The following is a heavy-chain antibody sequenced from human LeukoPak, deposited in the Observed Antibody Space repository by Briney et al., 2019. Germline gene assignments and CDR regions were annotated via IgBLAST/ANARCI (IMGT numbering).Heavy chain of an antibody. J-gene: IGHJ4*02. CDR1: GFTFSSYW. CDR3: ARASGSFKYYFDY. CDR2: INSDGSST. V-gene: IGHV3-74*01. Sequence: GGSLRLSCAASGFTFSSYWMHWVRQAPGEGLVWVSRINSDGSSTSYADSVKGRFTISRDNAKNTLYLQMNSLRAEDTAVYYCARASGSFKYYFDYWGQGTLVTVSS. D-gene: IGHD1-26*01.